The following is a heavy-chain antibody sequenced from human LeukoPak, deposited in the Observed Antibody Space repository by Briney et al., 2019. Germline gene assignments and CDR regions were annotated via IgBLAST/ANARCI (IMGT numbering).Heavy chain of an antibody. Sequence: ASVKVSCKASGYTFTGYHMHWVRQAPGQGLEWMGWINPNSGGTNYAQKFQGRVTMTRDTSISTAYMELSRLRSDDTAIYYCARDITGTENWFDPWGQGTLVTVSS. CDR3: ARDITGTENWFDP. D-gene: IGHD1-7*01. J-gene: IGHJ5*02. CDR1: GYTFTGYH. CDR2: INPNSGGT. V-gene: IGHV1-2*02.